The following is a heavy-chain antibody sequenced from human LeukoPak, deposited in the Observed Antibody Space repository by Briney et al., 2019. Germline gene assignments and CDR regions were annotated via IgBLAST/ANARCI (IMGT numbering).Heavy chain of an antibody. Sequence: SETLSLTCTVSGYSISSGYYWGWIRQPPGKGLEWIGNIYHSGSTYYNPSLKSRVTISVDTSKNQFSLKLSSVTAADTAVYYCARAYCGGDCQYYYYYYMDVWGKGTTVTVSS. CDR2: IYHSGST. J-gene: IGHJ6*03. D-gene: IGHD2-21*02. CDR1: GYSISSGYY. CDR3: ARAYCGGDCQYYYYYYMDV. V-gene: IGHV4-38-2*02.